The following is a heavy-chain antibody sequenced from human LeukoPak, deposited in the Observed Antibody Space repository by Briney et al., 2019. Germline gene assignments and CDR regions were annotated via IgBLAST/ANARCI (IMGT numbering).Heavy chain of an antibody. V-gene: IGHV1-18*01. D-gene: IGHD3-22*01. CDR1: GYTFTSYG. CDR2: IGAYNGNT. Sequence: ASVKASCKASGYTFTSYGISWVRQAPGQGLEWMGWIGAYNGNTNYAQKLQGRVTMTTDTSTSTAYMELRSLRSDDTAVYYCARLNYYDSSGYFQYFDYWGQGTLVTVSS. CDR3: ARLNYYDSSGYFQYFDY. J-gene: IGHJ4*02.